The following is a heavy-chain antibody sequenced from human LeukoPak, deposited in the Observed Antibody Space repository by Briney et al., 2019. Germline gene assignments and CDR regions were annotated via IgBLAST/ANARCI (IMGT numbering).Heavy chain of an antibody. J-gene: IGHJ4*02. CDR1: GFTFSSYG. V-gene: IGHV3-30*02. CDR2: IRYDGSNK. Sequence: QPGGSLRLSCAASGFTFSSYGMHWVRQAPGEGLEWVAFIRYDGSNKYYADSVKGRFTISRDNSKNTLYLQMNSLRAEDTAVSYCAKDLGLSGSYYIDYWGQGTLVTVSS. CDR3: AKDLGLSGSYYIDY. D-gene: IGHD1-26*01.